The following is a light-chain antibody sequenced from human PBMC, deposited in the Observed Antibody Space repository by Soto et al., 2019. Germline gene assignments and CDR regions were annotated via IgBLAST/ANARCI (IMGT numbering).Light chain of an antibody. V-gene: IGLV4-69*01. CDR3: QTWGTGIVL. J-gene: IGLJ2*01. CDR2: LNSDGSH. Sequence: QPVLTQSPSASASLGDSDKVTCTLSSGHSSYAIAWHQQQPEKGPRFLMKLNSDGSHSKGDGIPDRFSASSSGAERYLTISSLQSEDEADYYCQTWGTGIVLFAGGTKLTVL. CDR1: SGHSSYA.